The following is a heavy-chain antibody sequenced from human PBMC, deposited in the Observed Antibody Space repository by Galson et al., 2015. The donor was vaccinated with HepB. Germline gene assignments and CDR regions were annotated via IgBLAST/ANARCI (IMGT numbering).Heavy chain of an antibody. CDR1: GGSISSSSYY. V-gene: IGHV4-39*07. Sequence: LSLTCTVSGGSISSSSYYWGWIRQPPGKGLEWIGSIYYSGSTYYNPSLKSRVTISVDTSKNQFSLKLSSVTAADTAVYYCARDWRFFGLRAYGMDVWGQGTTVTVSS. CDR3: ARDWRFFGLRAYGMDV. D-gene: IGHD3/OR15-3a*01. CDR2: IYYSGST. J-gene: IGHJ6*02.